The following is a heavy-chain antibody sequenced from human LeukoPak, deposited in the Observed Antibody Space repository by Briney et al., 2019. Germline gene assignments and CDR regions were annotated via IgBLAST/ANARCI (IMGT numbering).Heavy chain of an antibody. CDR3: ARDVKQQLLNWFDP. Sequence: ASVKVSCKASGGTFSGYAISWVRQAPGQGLEWMGGIIPIFGTANYAQKFQGRVTITADKSTNTAYMELNSLRSEDTAVYYCARDVKQQLLNWFDPWGQGTLVTVSS. CDR2: IIPIFGTA. J-gene: IGHJ5*02. V-gene: IGHV1-69*06. CDR1: GGTFSGYA. D-gene: IGHD6-13*01.